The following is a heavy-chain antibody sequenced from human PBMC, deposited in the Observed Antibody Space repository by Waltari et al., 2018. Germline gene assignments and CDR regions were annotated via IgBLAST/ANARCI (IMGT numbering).Heavy chain of an antibody. Sequence: QLQLQESGPGLVKPSETLSLTCTVSGGSISSTCYYWGWIRQPPGKGLEWIGSIYYSGSTYYNPSLKSRVTISVDTSKNQFSLKLSSVTAADTAVYYCASKVTTPSYFQHWGQGTLVTVSS. CDR3: ASKVTTPSYFQH. J-gene: IGHJ1*01. V-gene: IGHV4-39*07. CDR2: IYYSGST. D-gene: IGHD4-17*01. CDR1: GGSISSTCYY.